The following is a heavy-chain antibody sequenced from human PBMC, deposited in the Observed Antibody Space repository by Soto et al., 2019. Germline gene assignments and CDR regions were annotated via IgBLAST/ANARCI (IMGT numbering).Heavy chain of an antibody. CDR2: IKQDGSEK. V-gene: IGHV3-7*01. CDR3: ARVYYDYIWGSYPLVY. D-gene: IGHD3-16*02. J-gene: IGHJ4*02. CDR1: GFTFSSHW. Sequence: GGSLRLSCAASGFTFSSHWMSWVRQAPGKGLEWLASIKQDGSEKHYVDSVKGRFTISRDSAKNSLYLQMNSLRVEDTAVYYCARVYYDYIWGSYPLVYWGQGTLVTAPQ.